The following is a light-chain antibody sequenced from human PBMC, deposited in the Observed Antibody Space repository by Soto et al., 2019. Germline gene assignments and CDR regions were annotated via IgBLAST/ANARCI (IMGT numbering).Light chain of an antibody. CDR1: QSVSSY. Sequence: EIVLTQSPATLSLSPGERATLSCRASQSVSSYLAWYQQKPGQAPRLLIYDASNRATGIPARFSGSGSGTEFTLTISSLQSEDFAVYYCQQSYNWPWTFGQGTKVDI. J-gene: IGKJ1*01. V-gene: IGKV3-11*01. CDR3: QQSYNWPWT. CDR2: DAS.